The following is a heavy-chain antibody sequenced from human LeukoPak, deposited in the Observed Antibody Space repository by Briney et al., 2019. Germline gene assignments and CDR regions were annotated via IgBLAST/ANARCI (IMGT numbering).Heavy chain of an antibody. D-gene: IGHD4-11*01. CDR3: ARYPYSAFDI. V-gene: IGHV4-59*08. CDR1: GGSISSYY. CDR2: IYYSGST. J-gene: IGHJ3*02. Sequence: SETLSLTCTVSGGSISSYYWSWLRQPPGKGLEWIGYIYYSGSTNYNPSLKSRVTISVDTSKNQFSLKLSSVSAADTAVYYCARYPYSAFDIWGQGTMVTVSS.